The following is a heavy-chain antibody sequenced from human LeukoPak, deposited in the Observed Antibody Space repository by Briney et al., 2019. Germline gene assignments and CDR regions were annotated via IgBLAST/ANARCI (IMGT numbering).Heavy chain of an antibody. CDR1: GFTFSSYG. D-gene: IGHD6-19*01. CDR2: IRYDGSNK. J-gene: IGHJ3*02. V-gene: IGHV3-30*02. Sequence: GGSLRHSCAASGFTFSSYGMHWVRQTPGKGVEWVSFIRYDGSNKYYADSVKGRFTISRDNSKNTLYLQMNSLRAEDTAVYYCAKVWGEPVAAGAFDIWGQGTMVTVSS. CDR3: AKVWGEPVAAGAFDI.